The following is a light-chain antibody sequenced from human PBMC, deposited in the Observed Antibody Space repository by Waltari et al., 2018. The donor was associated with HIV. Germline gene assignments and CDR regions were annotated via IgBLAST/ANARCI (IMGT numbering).Light chain of an antibody. V-gene: IGLV3-25*03. Sequence: SYELTQPPSASVSPRPTASITCSGHALAKQYSYWYHQKTGQAPVLVIYKDSERPSGIPERFSGSSSGRTVTLTISGVQAEDEAVYYCQSADSSGTYWVFGGGTKLTVL. CDR1: ALAKQY. CDR2: KDS. J-gene: IGLJ3*02. CDR3: QSADSSGTYWV.